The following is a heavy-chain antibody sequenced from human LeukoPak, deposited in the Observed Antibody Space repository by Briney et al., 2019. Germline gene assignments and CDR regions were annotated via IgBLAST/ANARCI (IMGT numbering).Heavy chain of an antibody. CDR3: VKEISGYYAY. CDR2: ISSNGGST. J-gene: IGHJ4*02. CDR1: GFTFSSYP. V-gene: IGHV3-64D*06. Sequence: PGGSLRLSCSASGFTFSSYPMHWVRQAPGKGLEYVSAISSNGGSTYYADSVKGRFTISRDNSKNTLSLQMSSLRAEDTAVYYCVKEISGYYAYWGQGTLVTVSS. D-gene: IGHD3-22*01.